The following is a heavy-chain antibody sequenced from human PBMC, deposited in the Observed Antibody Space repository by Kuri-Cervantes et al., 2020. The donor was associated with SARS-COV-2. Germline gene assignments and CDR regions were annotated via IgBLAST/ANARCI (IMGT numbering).Heavy chain of an antibody. CDR3: ARERYDYVWGTDTGWFDP. CDR1: GGSISSGSYY. CDR2: IYTSGST. Sequence: SETLSLTCTVSGGSISSGSYYWSWIRQPAGKGLEWIGHIYTSGSTNYNPSLKSRVTISVDTSKNQFSLKLSSVTAADTAVYYCARERYDYVWGTDTGWFDPWGQGTLVTVSS. J-gene: IGHJ5*02. D-gene: IGHD3-16*01. V-gene: IGHV4-61*09.